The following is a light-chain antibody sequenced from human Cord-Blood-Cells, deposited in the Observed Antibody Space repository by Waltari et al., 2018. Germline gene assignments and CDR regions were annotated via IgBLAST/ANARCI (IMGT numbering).Light chain of an antibody. Sequence: DIQMTQSPFSLSASVGDRVTITCRPSESIRSYLNLYQQKPGKDPKLLIYSASSMQSGVTSRFCGSGSGTDFTLTISSLQPEDFATYYCQQSYSTPQTFGQGTKVEIK. CDR3: QQSYSTPQT. J-gene: IGKJ1*01. V-gene: IGKV1-39*01. CDR2: SAS. CDR1: ESIRSY.